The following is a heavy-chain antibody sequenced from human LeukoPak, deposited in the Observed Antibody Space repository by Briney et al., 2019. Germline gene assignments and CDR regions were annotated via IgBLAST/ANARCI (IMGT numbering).Heavy chain of an antibody. D-gene: IGHD3-16*01. Sequence: PGGSLRLSCAASGFIVSSSYMGWVRQAPGKGLEWVSYIYSDGRTFYADSVKGRVTTSRDSSKNTLDFQMNSLRAEDTAVYYCARAFDHHFDYWGQGTLVTVSS. CDR1: GFIVSSSY. CDR2: IYSDGRT. J-gene: IGHJ4*02. CDR3: ARAFDHHFDY. V-gene: IGHV3-53*01.